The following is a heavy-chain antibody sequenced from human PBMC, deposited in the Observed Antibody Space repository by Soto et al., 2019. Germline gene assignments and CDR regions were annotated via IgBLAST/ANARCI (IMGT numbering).Heavy chain of an antibody. CDR3: ARDLDIRITIFGVVHSSYYYGMDV. J-gene: IGHJ6*02. V-gene: IGHV1-46*01. CDR2: INPSGGST. D-gene: IGHD3-3*01. Sequence: ASVKVSCKASGYSFTSYYMHWVRQAPGQGLEWMGIINPSGGSTSYAQKFQGRVTMTRDTSTSTVYMELSSLRSEDTAVYYCARDLDIRITIFGVVHSSYYYGMDVWGQGTTVTVSS. CDR1: GYSFTSYY.